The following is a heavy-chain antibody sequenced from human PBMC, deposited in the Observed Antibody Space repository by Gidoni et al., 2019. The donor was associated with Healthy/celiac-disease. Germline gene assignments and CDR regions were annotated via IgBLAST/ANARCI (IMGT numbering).Heavy chain of an antibody. J-gene: IGHJ4*02. CDR1: GGSFSGYY. Sequence: QVPLQQWGAGLLKPSETLSLTCAVYGGSFSGYYWSWIRQPPGKGLAWIGEINHSGSTNYNPSLKSRVTISVDTSKNQFSLKLSSVTAADTAVYYCARGRAYYYGSSGYPYFDYWGQGTLVTVSS. CDR2: INHSGST. V-gene: IGHV4-34*01. CDR3: ARGRAYYYGSSGYPYFDY. D-gene: IGHD3-22*01.